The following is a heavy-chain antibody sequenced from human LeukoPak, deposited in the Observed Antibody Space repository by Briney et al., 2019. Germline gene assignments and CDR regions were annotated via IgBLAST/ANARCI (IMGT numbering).Heavy chain of an antibody. Sequence: SQTLSLTCTVSGGSISSGSYYWSWIRQPAGKGLEWIGRIYTSGSTNYNPSLKSRVTISVDTSKNQFSLKLSSVTAADTAVYYCARRRYYYDSSGYPGYYFDYWGQGTLVTVSS. CDR2: IYTSGST. D-gene: IGHD3-22*01. J-gene: IGHJ4*02. CDR1: GGSISSGSYY. V-gene: IGHV4-61*02. CDR3: ARRRYYYDSSGYPGYYFDY.